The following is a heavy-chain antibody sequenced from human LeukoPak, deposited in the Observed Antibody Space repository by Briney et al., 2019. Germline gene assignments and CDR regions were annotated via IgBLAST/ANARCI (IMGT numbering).Heavy chain of an antibody. Sequence: PGGSLRLSCAASGFTFDDYAMHWVRQAPGKGLEWVSLISGDGGSTYYADSVKGRFTISRDNSENSLYLQMNSLRTEDTALYYCAKESAVWWLPGGWFDPWGQGTLVTVSS. J-gene: IGHJ5*02. CDR2: ISGDGGST. V-gene: IGHV3-43*02. CDR3: AKESAVWWLPGGWFDP. CDR1: GFTFDDYA. D-gene: IGHD5-12*01.